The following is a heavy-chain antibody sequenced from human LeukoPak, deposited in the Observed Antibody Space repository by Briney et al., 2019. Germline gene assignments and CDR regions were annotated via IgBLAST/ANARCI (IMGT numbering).Heavy chain of an antibody. V-gene: IGHV3-7*01. Sequence: PGGSLRLSCAASGFTFSSYWMSWVRQAPGKGLEWVANIKQDGSEKYYVDSVKGRFTISRDNAKNSLYLQMNSLRAEDTAVYYCARDRSSTICSSTSCYTDWFDPWGQGTLVTVSS. CDR3: ARDRSSTICSSTSCYTDWFDP. CDR1: GFTFSSYW. D-gene: IGHD2-2*02. J-gene: IGHJ5*02. CDR2: IKQDGSEK.